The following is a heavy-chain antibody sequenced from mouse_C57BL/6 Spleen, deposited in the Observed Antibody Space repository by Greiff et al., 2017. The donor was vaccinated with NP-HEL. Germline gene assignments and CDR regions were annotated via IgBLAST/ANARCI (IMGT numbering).Heavy chain of an antibody. J-gene: IGHJ4*01. V-gene: IGHV1-15*01. Sequence: VQLQQSGAELVRPGASVTLSCKASGYTFTDYEMHWVKQTPVHGLEWIGAIDPETGGTAYNQKFKGKAILTADKFSSTAYMELRSLTSEDAAVYYCTRWDDYYAMDYRGQGTSVTASS. CDR2: IDPETGGT. CDR3: TRWDDYYAMDY. CDR1: GYTFTDYE. D-gene: IGHD4-1*01.